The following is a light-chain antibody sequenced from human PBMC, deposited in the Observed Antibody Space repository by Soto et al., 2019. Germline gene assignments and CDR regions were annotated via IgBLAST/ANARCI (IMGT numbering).Light chain of an antibody. Sequence: EIVLTQSPGTLSLSPGERVTLSCRASQSVYSTYLAWYQHKPGQTPRLLIYGASSRTTGVPDRFSGGGSGTDFTLTISRLEPADFAVYYCLQYGSSPATFGQGTKLEI. J-gene: IGKJ2*01. CDR3: LQYGSSPAT. CDR2: GAS. CDR1: QSVYSTY. V-gene: IGKV3-20*01.